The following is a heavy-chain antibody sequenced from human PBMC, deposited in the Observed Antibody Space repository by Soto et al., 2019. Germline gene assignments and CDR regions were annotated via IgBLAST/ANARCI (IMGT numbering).Heavy chain of an antibody. J-gene: IGHJ6*02. D-gene: IGHD6-19*01. Sequence: SETLSLTCAVYGGSFSGNFWSWIRQPPGKGLEWIGEVNHSGSTNYIPSLKSRATISVDMSKNQFSLKLSSVTAADTGVYYCARGRGSDGIYHYYNAMDVWGQGTTVTVSS. CDR3: ARGRGSDGIYHYYNAMDV. CDR1: GGSFSGNF. V-gene: IGHV4-34*01. CDR2: VNHSGST.